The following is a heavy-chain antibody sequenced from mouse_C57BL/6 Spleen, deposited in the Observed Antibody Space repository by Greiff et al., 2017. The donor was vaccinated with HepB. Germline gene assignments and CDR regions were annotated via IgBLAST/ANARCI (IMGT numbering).Heavy chain of an antibody. V-gene: IGHV2-2*01. CDR2: IWSGGST. CDR1: GFSLTSYG. Sequence: QVQLKESGPGLVQPSQSLSITCTVSGFSLTSYGVHWVRQSPGKGLEWLGVIWSGGSTDYNAAFISRLSISKDNSKSQVFFKMNSLQADDTAIYYCARGRLLYFDYWGQGTTLTVSS. CDR3: ARGRLLYFDY. J-gene: IGHJ2*01. D-gene: IGHD3-2*02.